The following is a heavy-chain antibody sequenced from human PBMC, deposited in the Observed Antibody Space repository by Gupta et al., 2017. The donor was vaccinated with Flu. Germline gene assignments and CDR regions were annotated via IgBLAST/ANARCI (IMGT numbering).Heavy chain of an antibody. D-gene: IGHD3-10*01. Sequence: QVQLVESGGHVVQPGRSLRLTCVASGCTFSHYGMHWVRQAPGKGLGWVAVIWYDESYTNYADSVKGRFTVSRDNSNSNLYLQMDSLRVYDTAVYYCVRDPSNGSGSYYDGFTDWGQGTLVTVSS. CDR1: GCTFSHYG. V-gene: IGHV3-33*01. J-gene: IGHJ1*01. CDR2: IWYDESYT. CDR3: VRDPSNGSGSYYDGFTD.